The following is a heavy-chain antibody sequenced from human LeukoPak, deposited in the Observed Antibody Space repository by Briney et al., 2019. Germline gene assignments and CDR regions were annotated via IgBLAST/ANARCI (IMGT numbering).Heavy chain of an antibody. V-gene: IGHV4-30-2*01. D-gene: IGHD3-10*01. CDR1: GGSISSGGYS. J-gene: IGHJ4*02. CDR3: ARVVRESFDY. Sequence: SETLSLTCAVSGGSISSGGYSWSWIRQPPGKGLEWIGYIYHSGSTYYNPSLKSRVTISVDRSKNQFSLKLSSVTAADTAVYYCARVVRESFDYWGQGTLVTVSS. CDR2: IYHSGST.